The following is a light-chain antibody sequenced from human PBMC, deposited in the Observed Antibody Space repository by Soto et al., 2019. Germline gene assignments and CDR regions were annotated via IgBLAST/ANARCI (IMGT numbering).Light chain of an antibody. CDR3: QQYVRSPYT. CDR1: QSISSTY. J-gene: IGKJ3*01. CDR2: GAS. Sequence: EIGLTQSPGSLSLSPGERATHACRASQSISSTYIAWYQQNRGLVPILLIFGASSRATGIPDRFSGSGSGTDFSLTISRLEPEESAVYCCQQYVRSPYTFGPGTKVDIK. V-gene: IGKV3-20*01.